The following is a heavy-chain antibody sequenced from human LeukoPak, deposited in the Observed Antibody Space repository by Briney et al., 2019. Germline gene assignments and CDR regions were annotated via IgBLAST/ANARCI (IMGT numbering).Heavy chain of an antibody. D-gene: IGHD3-10*01. CDR1: GYTFTSYG. J-gene: IGHJ4*02. Sequence: ASVKVSCKASGYTFTSYGISWVRQAPGQGLEWMGWINPNSGGTNYAQKFQGRVTMTRDTSISTAYMELSRLRSDDTAVYYCARVLYGSGVDYWGQGTLVTVSS. CDR3: ARVLYGSGVDY. CDR2: INPNSGGT. V-gene: IGHV1-2*02.